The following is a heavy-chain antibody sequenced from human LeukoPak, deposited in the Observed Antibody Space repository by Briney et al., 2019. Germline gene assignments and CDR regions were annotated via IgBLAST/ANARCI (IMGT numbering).Heavy chain of an antibody. J-gene: IGHJ4*02. CDR1: GYTFTDYY. CDR3: ARRPHSSGWSSSFTLFEH. V-gene: IGHV1-2*02. CDR2: INPNSGDT. Sequence: ASVKVSCKASGYTFTDYYIHCVRQAPGQGLEWMGWINPNSGDTNYAQKFQGRVTMTSDTSISTAYMELSSLRSDDTAIYYCARRPHSSGWSSSFTLFEHWGQGTLVTVSS. D-gene: IGHD6-19*01.